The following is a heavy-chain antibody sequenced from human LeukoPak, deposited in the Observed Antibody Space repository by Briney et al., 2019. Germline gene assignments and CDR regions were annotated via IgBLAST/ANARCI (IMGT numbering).Heavy chain of an antibody. J-gene: IGHJ4*02. Sequence: SSETLSLTCAVYGGSFSGYYWSWIRQPPGKGLEWIGEINHSGSTNYNPSLKSRVTISVDTSKNQFSLKLSSVTAADTAVYYCAGGSGNDSSGYYQYYFDYWGQGTLVTVSS. CDR1: GGSFSGYY. V-gene: IGHV4-34*01. CDR3: AGGSGNDSSGYYQYYFDY. CDR2: INHSGST. D-gene: IGHD3-22*01.